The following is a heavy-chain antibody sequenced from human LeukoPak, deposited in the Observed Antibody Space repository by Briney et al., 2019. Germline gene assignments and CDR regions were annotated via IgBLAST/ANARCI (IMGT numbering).Heavy chain of an antibody. CDR3: ARHATTVVTHYDAFDI. D-gene: IGHD4-23*01. Sequence: SETLSLICTVSGGSISSSSDYWGWIRQPPGKGLEWIGSIYYSGSTYYNPSLKSRVTISVDTSKNQFSLKLSSVTAADTAVYYCARHATTVVTHYDAFDIWGQGTMVTVSS. CDR2: IYYSGST. CDR1: GGSISSSSDY. V-gene: IGHV4-39*01. J-gene: IGHJ3*02.